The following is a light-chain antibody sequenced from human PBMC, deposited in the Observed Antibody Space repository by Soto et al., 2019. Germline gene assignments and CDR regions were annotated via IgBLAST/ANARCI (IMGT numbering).Light chain of an antibody. CDR3: QQYGSSPT. J-gene: IGKJ4*01. CDR1: QSVSGN. CDR2: DAS. V-gene: IGKV3-20*01. Sequence: EIVLTKSPSTLSVPPGERATLSCRASQSVSGNLAWYQQKPGQAPRLLIYDASTRATGIPDRFSGSGSGTDFTLTISRLEPEDFAVYYCQQYGSSPTFGGGTKVDIK.